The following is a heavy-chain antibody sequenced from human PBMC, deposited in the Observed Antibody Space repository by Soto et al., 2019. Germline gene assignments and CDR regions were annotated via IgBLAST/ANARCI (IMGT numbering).Heavy chain of an antibody. CDR2: IYHTGNA. D-gene: IGHD1-7*01. Sequence: LLQESGSGLVRPSQTLSVTCAVSGGSLTNAGYSWTWIRRAPGQGLEWIGHIYHTGNAYYNPSLNSRVTISLDMSKSHFSLNLTSVIAADTAIYYCARNWNYVGMNWFDPWGQGILVTVSS. CDR3: ARNWNYVGMNWFDP. J-gene: IGHJ5*02. V-gene: IGHV4-30-2*01. CDR1: GGSLTNAGYS.